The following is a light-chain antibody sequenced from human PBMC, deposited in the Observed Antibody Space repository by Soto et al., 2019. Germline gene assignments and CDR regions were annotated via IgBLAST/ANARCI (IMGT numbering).Light chain of an antibody. Sequence: QLVLTQSSSASASLGSSVKLTCTLSSGHSSYIIAWHQQQPGKAPRYLMKLEGSGSYNKGSGVPDRFSGSSSGADRYLIISNRQSEDEADYYCETWDSNSVVFGGGTKLTVL. CDR1: SGHSSYI. CDR2: LEGSGSY. J-gene: IGLJ2*01. CDR3: ETWDSNSVV. V-gene: IGLV4-60*03.